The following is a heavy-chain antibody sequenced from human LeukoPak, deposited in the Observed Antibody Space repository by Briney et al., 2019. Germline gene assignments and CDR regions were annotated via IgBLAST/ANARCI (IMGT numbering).Heavy chain of an antibody. Sequence: GGSLRLSCAASGFTFSNYGMNWVRQAPGKGLEWVSGITGSGGSKYYADSVKGRFTISRDNAKNSQYLQMNSLRAEDTAVYYCARDPWTNSDYDGFDYWGQGTLVTVSS. CDR3: ARDPWTNSDYDGFDY. V-gene: IGHV3-23*01. D-gene: IGHD5-12*01. CDR2: ITGSGGSK. CDR1: GFTFSNYG. J-gene: IGHJ4*02.